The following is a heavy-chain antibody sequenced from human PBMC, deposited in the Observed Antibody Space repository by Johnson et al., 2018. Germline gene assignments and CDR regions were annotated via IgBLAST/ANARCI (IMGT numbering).Heavy chain of an antibody. J-gene: IGHJ6*03. Sequence: QVQLVQSGAEVKKPGASVKVSCKASGYTFTCYALHWVRQAPGQRLEWMGWINACSGDTKYSQRFQDRLTITRDASAATAYMELSSLRSEDTAVYYCAGYYHFDMDVWGKGTTVTVSS. CDR2: INACSGDT. CDR1: GYTFTCYA. V-gene: IGHV1-3*01. CDR3: AGYYHFDMDV.